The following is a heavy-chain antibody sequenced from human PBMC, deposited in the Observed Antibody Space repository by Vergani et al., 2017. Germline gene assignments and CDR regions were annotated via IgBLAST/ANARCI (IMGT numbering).Heavy chain of an antibody. V-gene: IGHV3-66*01. CDR1: GFTVSSNY. CDR3: ARGPYSSGSDV. J-gene: IGHJ6*02. CDR2: IYSGGST. D-gene: IGHD6-19*01. Sequence: EVQLVESGGGLVQPGGSLRLSCAASGFTVSSNYMSWVRQAPGKGLEWVSVIYSGGSTYYADSVKGRFTISRDNSTSTAYMELRSLRSDDTAVYYCARGPYSSGSDVWGQGTTVTVSS.